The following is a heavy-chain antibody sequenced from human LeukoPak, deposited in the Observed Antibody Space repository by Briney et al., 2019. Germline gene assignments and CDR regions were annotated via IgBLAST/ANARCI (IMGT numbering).Heavy chain of an antibody. J-gene: IGHJ4*02. D-gene: IGHD6-13*01. CDR3: ARDWGAAGLWDY. CDR2: IKQDGTEK. CDR1: GFTFSTYL. Sequence: GGSLRLSCAASGFTFSTYLMSWVRQAPGKGLEWVANIKQDGTEKNYVDSVKGRFTVSRDNAKNSLYLQMNSLRAEDTAVYFCARDWGAAGLWDYWGEGALVTVSS. V-gene: IGHV3-7*05.